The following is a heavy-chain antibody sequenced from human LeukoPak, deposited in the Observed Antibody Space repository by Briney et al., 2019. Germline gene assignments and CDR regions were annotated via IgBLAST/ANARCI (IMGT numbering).Heavy chain of an antibody. CDR2: ISYDGTNK. V-gene: IGHV3-30*04. D-gene: IGHD6-19*01. J-gene: IGHJ3*02. CDR3: ATSVSVAENAFEI. CDR1: GLTFSSYA. Sequence: PGGSLRLSCAASGLTFSSYAMDWVRQAPGKGLAWVTSISYDGTNKYYADSVKGRFTISRDDSTNTLYLQMNSLRSDDSAVYYCATSVSVAENAFEIWGQGTMVTVSS.